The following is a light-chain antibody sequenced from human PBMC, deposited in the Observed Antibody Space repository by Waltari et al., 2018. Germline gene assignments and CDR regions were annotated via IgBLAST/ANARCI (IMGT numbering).Light chain of an antibody. V-gene: IGKV3-11*01. CDR2: AAS. J-gene: IGKJ3*01. Sequence: EIVLTQSPATLSLSPGERATLPCRASQSVSSNLAWYQQKPGQTPRLLIYAASNRATGIPARFSGSGSGKDFTLTISSLEPEDFAVYYCQRRSSWPELTFGPGTKVDIK. CDR3: QRRSSWPELT. CDR1: QSVSSN.